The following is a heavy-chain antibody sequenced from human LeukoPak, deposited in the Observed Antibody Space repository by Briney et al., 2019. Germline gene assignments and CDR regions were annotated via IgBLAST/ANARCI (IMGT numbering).Heavy chain of an antibody. CDR1: GYTFTAYF. J-gene: IGHJ3*02. CDR3: ARDLDYHGSGSFFNI. D-gene: IGHD3-10*01. Sequence: ASVKVSCKASGYTFTAYFMHWVRQAPGQGLEWMGWINPNSGGTNYAQKFQGRVTMTRDTSITTAYMELSRLRSDDTAVYYCARDLDYHGSGSFFNIWGQGTMVTVSS. V-gene: IGHV1-2*02. CDR2: INPNSGGT.